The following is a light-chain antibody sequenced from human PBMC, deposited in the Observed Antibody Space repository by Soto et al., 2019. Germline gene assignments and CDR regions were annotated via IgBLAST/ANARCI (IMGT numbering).Light chain of an antibody. CDR2: GAS. CDR1: QSVSSSY. CDR3: QQYGSSLT. Sequence: EIVLTQSPGTLSLSPGERATLSCRASQSVSSSYLAWYQQKPGQAPRLLIYGASSSATGIPDGFSGSGSGTDFTLTISRLEPEDFGVYYCQQYGSSLTVGGGTKVEIK. V-gene: IGKV3-20*01. J-gene: IGKJ4*01.